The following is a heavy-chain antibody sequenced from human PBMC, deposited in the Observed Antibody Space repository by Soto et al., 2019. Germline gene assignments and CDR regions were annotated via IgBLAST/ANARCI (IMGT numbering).Heavy chain of an antibody. V-gene: IGHV4-4*02. CDR3: ARDYYRSGLRGLDP. D-gene: IGHD6-19*01. CDR1: GGSISSSNW. Sequence: SETLSLTCAVSGGSISSSNWWSWVRQPPGKGLEWIGEIYHSGSTNYNPSLKSRVTISVDKSKNQFSLKLSSVTAADTAVYYCARDYYRSGLRGLDPWGQGTLVTVSS. J-gene: IGHJ5*02. CDR2: IYHSGST.